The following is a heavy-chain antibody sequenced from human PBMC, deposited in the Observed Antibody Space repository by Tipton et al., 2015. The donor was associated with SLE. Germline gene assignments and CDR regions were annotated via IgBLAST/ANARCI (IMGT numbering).Heavy chain of an antibody. Sequence: TLSLTCTVSGGSISSSSYYWGWIRQPPGKGLEWIGSIYYSGSTYYNPSPKSRVTISVDTSKNQFSLKLSSVTAADTAVYYCARVLRTIFGVAPGWFDPWGQGTLVTVSS. D-gene: IGHD3-3*01. CDR1: GGSISSSSYY. J-gene: IGHJ5*02. CDR2: IYYSGST. CDR3: ARVLRTIFGVAPGWFDP. V-gene: IGHV4-39*07.